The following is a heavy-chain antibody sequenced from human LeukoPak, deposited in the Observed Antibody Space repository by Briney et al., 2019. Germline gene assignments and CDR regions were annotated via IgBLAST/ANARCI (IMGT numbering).Heavy chain of an antibody. CDR3: ARDRYNGYDYYYYYMDV. CDR2: INHSGST. D-gene: IGHD5-12*01. Sequence: PSETLSLTCAVYSGSFSGYYWSWLRQPPGKGLEWIREINHSGSTNYNPSLKSRVTISVDTSKNQFSLKLSSVTAADTAVYYCARDRYNGYDYYYYYMDVWRTGTTVTVSS. CDR1: SGSFSGYY. V-gene: IGHV4-34*01. J-gene: IGHJ6*03.